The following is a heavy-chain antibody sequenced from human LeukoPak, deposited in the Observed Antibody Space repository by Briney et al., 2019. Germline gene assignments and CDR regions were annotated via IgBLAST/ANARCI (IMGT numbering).Heavy chain of an antibody. CDR3: ARCVRDGYNRCFDY. CDR2: IYYSGST. CDR1: GGSISSSSYY. V-gene: IGHV4-39*07. J-gene: IGHJ4*02. Sequence: ETLSLTCTVSGGSISSSSYYWGWIRQPPGKGLEWIGSIYYSGSTYYNPSLKSRVTISVDTSKNQFSLKLSSVTAADTAVYYCARCVRDGYNRCFDYWGQGTLVTVSS. D-gene: IGHD5-24*01.